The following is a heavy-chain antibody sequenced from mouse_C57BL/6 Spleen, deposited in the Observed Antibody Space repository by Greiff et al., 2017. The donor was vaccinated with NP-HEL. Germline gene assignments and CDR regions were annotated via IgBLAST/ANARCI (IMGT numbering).Heavy chain of an antibody. CDR3: ARHEDNYCSSSMDY. CDR1: GYTFTEYT. V-gene: IGHV1-62-2*01. J-gene: IGHJ4*01. CDR2: FYPGSGSI. Sequence: VKLLESGAELVKPGASVKLSCKASGYTFTEYTIHWVKQRPGQGLEWIGWFYPGSGSIKYNEKFKDKATLTAKKSSSTVYMEVSRLTSEHSAVYFGARHEDNYCSSSMDYWGQGTSLTVSS. D-gene: IGHD1-1*01.